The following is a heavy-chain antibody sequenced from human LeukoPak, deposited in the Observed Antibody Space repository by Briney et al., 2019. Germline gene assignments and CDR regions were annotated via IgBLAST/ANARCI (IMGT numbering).Heavy chain of an antibody. CDR2: IYYSGIT. J-gene: IGHJ4*02. V-gene: IGHV4-59*11. CDR3: ARDEVGRYTFDY. CDR1: GGSISSHF. Sequence: PSETLSLTCTVSGGSISSHFWSWIRQPPGKGLEWIGYIYYSGITNYNPSLKSRVTISVDTSKNQFSLKLSSVTAADTAVYYCARDEVGRYTFDYWGQGILVTVSS. D-gene: IGHD1-26*01.